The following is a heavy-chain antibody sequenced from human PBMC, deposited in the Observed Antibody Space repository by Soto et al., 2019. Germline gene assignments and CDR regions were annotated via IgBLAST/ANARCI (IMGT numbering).Heavy chain of an antibody. V-gene: IGHV4-30-4*01. D-gene: IGHD2-21*02. CDR3: AREGPNCGADPAGCVDL. J-gene: IGHJ3*01. CDR1: GGSISSGDYY. CDR2: IYYSGST. Sequence: QVQLLESGPGLVKPSQTLSLTCSVSGGSISSGDYYWSWIRQPPGKGLEWIGYIYYSGSTYYSPSLKSRVTISVDTPKNQFSLNLSSVTAADTAVYYCAREGPNCGADPAGCVDLWGQGTMVTVSS.